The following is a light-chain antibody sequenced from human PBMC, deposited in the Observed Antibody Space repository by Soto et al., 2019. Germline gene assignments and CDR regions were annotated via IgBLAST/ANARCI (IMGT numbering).Light chain of an antibody. CDR3: QHYNSYSEA. CDR1: RGISSY. J-gene: IGKJ1*01. V-gene: IGKV1-8*01. Sequence: AIRMTQSPSSLSASTGDRVTITCRASRGISSYLAWYQQKPGKAPKLLIYKASTLKSGVPSRFSGSGSGTEFTLTISSLQPDDFATYYCQHYNSYSEAFGQGTKVDIK. CDR2: KAS.